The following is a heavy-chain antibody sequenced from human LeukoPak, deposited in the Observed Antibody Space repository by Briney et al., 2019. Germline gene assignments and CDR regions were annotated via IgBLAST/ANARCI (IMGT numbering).Heavy chain of an antibody. D-gene: IGHD2-8*01. Sequence: GGSLRLSCAASGFTLGSYWMAWVRQAPGKELEWVATIKDDGSQKYYVDSVKGRFTTSRDNAKNSLYLQMNSLEAEDTAVYYCAKYILYHGAFDIWGQGTMVTVSS. CDR1: GFTLGSYW. V-gene: IGHV3-7*01. CDR2: IKDDGSQK. J-gene: IGHJ3*02. CDR3: AKYILYHGAFDI.